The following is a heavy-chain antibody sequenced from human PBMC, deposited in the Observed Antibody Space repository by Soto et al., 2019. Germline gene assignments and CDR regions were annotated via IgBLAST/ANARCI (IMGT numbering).Heavy chain of an antibody. CDR3: ARDARGDEAPMDY. CDR1: GYTFTGYY. Sequence: QVQLVQSGAEVKKPGASVKVSCKASGYTFTGYYMHWVRQAPGQGPEWRGWINPNSGCTNYAQKFQGWVTMTRDTSISTAYMALSRLRSEDTAVYYCARDARGDEAPMDYWGQGTLVTVSS. D-gene: IGHD3-10*01. V-gene: IGHV1-2*04. J-gene: IGHJ4*02. CDR2: INPNSGCT.